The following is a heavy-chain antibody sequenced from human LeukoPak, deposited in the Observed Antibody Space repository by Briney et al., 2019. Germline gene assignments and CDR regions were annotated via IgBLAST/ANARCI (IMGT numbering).Heavy chain of an antibody. D-gene: IGHD6-13*01. J-gene: IGHJ4*02. V-gene: IGHV3-30*02. CDR1: GFTFSSYG. Sequence: GGSLRLSCAASGFTFSSYGMHWVRQAPGRGLEWVAFIRYDGGNKYYVDSVKGRFTISKDNSKNTLYLQMNSLRAEDTAFYYCAKDSGYTSSWYFGDYWGQGTLVTVSS. CDR2: IRYDGGNK. CDR3: AKDSGYTSSWYFGDY.